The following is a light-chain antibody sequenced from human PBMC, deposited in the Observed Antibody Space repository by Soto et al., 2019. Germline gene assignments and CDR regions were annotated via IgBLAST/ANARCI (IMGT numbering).Light chain of an antibody. CDR1: SSDVGRYNY. V-gene: IGLV2-14*03. CDR3: SSFTSSSTFV. J-gene: IGLJ1*01. CDR2: DVS. Sequence: QSALAQPASVSGSRGQSITISCTGTSSDVGRYNYVSWFQQHPGKVPKLIIYDVSNWPSGVSDRFSGSKSGNTASLTISGFHPEDEADYYCSSFTSSSTFVFGTGTKSPS.